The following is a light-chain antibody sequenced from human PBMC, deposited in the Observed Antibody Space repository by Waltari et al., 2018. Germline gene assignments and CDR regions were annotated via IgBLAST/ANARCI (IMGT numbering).Light chain of an antibody. CDR1: QSVSTN. Sequence: EIVMTQSPATLSVSPGERATLSCRASQSVSTNLAWYQQKPGQAPGFLIYGASTRATGIPARFSGSGSGTEFTLTISSLQSEDFAVYYCQQFKNWPPYTFGQGTKVEIK. J-gene: IGKJ2*01. CDR3: QQFKNWPPYT. CDR2: GAS. V-gene: IGKV3-15*01.